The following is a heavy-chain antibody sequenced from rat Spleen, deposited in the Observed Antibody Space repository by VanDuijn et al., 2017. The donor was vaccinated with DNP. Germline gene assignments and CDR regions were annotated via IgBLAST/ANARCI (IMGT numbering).Heavy chain of an antibody. J-gene: IGHJ2*01. Sequence: EVQLVESGGGPVQPGRSLKLSCVASGFIFSNYWMTWIRQAPTKGLEWVTSISYDGGSTYYRDSMKGRFTISRDNAKSTLYLQMDSLRSEDTATYYCVGRPPPTRGPFDYWGQGVTVTVSS. CDR3: VGRPPPTRGPFDY. D-gene: IGHD1-4*01. CDR2: ISYDGGST. V-gene: IGHV5-31*01. CDR1: GFIFSNYW.